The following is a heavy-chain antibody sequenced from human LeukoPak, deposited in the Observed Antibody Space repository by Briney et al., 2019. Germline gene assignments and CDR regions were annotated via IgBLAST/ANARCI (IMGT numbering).Heavy chain of an antibody. CDR3: AKDEAIAVGEVARLSGSGYYFDY. D-gene: IGHD3-10*01. V-gene: IGHV3-23*01. Sequence: HAGGSLRLSCAASGFTFSSYAMSWVRQAPGKGLEWVSAISGSGGSTYYADSVKGRFTISRDNSKNTLYLQMNSLRAEDTAVYYCAKDEAIAVGEVARLSGSGYYFDYWGQGTLVTVSS. J-gene: IGHJ4*02. CDR2: ISGSGGST. CDR1: GFTFSSYA.